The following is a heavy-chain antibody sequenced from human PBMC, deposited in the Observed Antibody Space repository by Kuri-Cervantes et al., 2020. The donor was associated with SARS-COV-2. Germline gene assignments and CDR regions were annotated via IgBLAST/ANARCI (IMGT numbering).Heavy chain of an antibody. D-gene: IGHD3-9*01. Sequence: GGSLRLSCAASGFTFSSYGMHWVRQAPGKGLEWVSAISGPGGSTYYADSVKDRFTISRDNSKKTLSLQMNSLRADDTAVYYCARDLTPAAFDIWGQGTMVTVSS. CDR2: ISGPGGST. J-gene: IGHJ3*02. CDR3: ARDLTPAAFDI. CDR1: GFTFSSYG. V-gene: IGHV3-23*01.